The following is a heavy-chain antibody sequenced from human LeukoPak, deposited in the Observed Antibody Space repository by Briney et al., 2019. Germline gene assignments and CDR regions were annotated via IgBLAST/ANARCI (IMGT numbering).Heavy chain of an antibody. J-gene: IGHJ5*02. CDR2: INHSGST. CDR3: ARVGSNYGDWFDP. D-gene: IGHD4-11*01. V-gene: IGHV4-34*01. CDR1: GGPFSGYY. Sequence: PSETLSLTCAVYGGPFSGYYWSWIRQPPGKGLEWIGEINHSGSTNYNPSLKSRVTISVDASKNQFSLKLSSVTAADTAVYYCARVGSNYGDWFDPWGQGTLVTVSS.